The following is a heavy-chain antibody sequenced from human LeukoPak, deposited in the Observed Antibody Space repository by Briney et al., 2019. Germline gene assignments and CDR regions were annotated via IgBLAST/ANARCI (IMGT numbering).Heavy chain of an antibody. CDR3: AKLGEVLWFGELSDIDY. V-gene: IGHV3-30*02. CDR1: GFTFSNYG. J-gene: IGHJ4*02. Sequence: GRSLRLSCAASGFTFSNYGMHWVRQAPGKGLEWVAFIRYDGSNKYYADSVKGRFTISRDNSKNTLYLQMNSLRAEDTAVYYCAKLGEVLWFGELSDIDYWGQGTLVTVSS. CDR2: IRYDGSNK. D-gene: IGHD3-10*01.